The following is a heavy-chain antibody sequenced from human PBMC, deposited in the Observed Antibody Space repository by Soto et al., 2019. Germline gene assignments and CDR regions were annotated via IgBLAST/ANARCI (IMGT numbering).Heavy chain of an antibody. J-gene: IGHJ4*02. Sequence: PGVSMRVSCTVSGFNFISYGRSWVRQVTGKGLEWVSAIIGSGGSTYYADSVKGRFTISRDNSKNTLYLQMNSLRAEDMAVYYYAKFITPTTLAPVDNWGQGTLVTVSS. CDR3: AKFITPTTLAPVDN. D-gene: IGHD1-26*01. CDR1: GFNFISYG. CDR2: IIGSGGST. V-gene: IGHV3-23*01.